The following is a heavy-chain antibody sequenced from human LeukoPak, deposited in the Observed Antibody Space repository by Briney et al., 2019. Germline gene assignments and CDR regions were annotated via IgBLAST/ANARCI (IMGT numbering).Heavy chain of an antibody. J-gene: IGHJ5*02. CDR3: ARCYYDGWFDP. CDR1: GGPISGYY. CDR2: VSNSGIT. Sequence: SETLSLTCIVSGGPISGYYWSWIRQPPGKGLEWIGHVSNSGITNYNPSLKSRVAISVDTSKDQFSLKLSSVTAADTAVYYCARCYYDGWFDPWGQGTQVTVSS. D-gene: IGHD3-22*01. V-gene: IGHV4-59*01.